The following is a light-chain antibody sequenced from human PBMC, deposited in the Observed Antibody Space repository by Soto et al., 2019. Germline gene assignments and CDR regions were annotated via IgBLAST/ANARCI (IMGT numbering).Light chain of an antibody. CDR3: QKYGNSPWT. CDR2: GES. V-gene: IGKV3-20*01. Sequence: DIQMTQSPSTLSASVVVSVPVTCRASQSVSTWLAWYQQKTGQAPRILIYGESSRATGIPDRVSGTGSGTDFNLTISRLEPEDFAVYYCQKYGNSPWTFGQGTKVDIK. J-gene: IGKJ1*01. CDR1: QSVSTW.